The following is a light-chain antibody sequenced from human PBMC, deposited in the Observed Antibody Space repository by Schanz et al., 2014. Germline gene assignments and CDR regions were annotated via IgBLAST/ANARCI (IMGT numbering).Light chain of an antibody. CDR1: SSDVGSYNL. Sequence: QSALTQPASVSGSPGQSITISCTGTSSDVGSYNLVSWYQHHPGKAPKLMIYEGSKRPSGVPDRFSGSKSGNTASLTVSGLQAEDEADYYCSSYAGSNILLFGGGTKLTVL. CDR3: SSYAGSNILL. CDR2: EGS. J-gene: IGLJ3*02. V-gene: IGLV2-23*01.